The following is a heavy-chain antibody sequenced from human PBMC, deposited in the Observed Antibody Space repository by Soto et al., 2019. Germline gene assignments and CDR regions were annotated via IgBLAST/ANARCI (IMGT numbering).Heavy chain of an antibody. CDR3: ARNGTYSSSLSQYSGMDV. V-gene: IGHV1-69*13. D-gene: IGHD6-6*01. CDR1: GGTFADFI. Sequence: ASVKVSCKASGGTFADFIMNWVRQTPGQGLEWMGGIVPMFGTATYAEKFKGRVTISATGSTSTAYMELTSLRSEDTAVYYCARNGTYSSSLSQYSGMDVWGQGTTVTVSS. J-gene: IGHJ6*02. CDR2: IVPMFGTA.